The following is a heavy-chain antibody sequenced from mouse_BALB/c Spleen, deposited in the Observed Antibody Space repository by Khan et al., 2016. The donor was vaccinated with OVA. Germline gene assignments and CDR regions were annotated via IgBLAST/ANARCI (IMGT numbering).Heavy chain of an antibody. V-gene: IGHV5-15*02. CDR2: VSSLAYNF. CDR3: ARGGKGGFAY. Sequence: EVELVESGGGLVQPGGSRKLSCAASGFTFSGYGMAWVRQAPGKGPAWVAFVSSLAYNFYYADTVTGRFTLSRENAKNPLYLEMSSLRSEDTAMYYGARGGKGGFAYWGQGTLVTVSA. J-gene: IGHJ3*01. CDR1: GFTFSGYG.